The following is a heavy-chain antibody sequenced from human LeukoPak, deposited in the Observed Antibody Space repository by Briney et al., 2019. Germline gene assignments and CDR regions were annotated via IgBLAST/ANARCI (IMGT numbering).Heavy chain of an antibody. CDR3: ARGFRY. CDR1: GGSFSGYY. Sequence: SETLSLTCAVYGGSFSGYYWSWIRQPPGMGLEWIGEVNHSGSTNYNPSLKSRVTISVDTSKNQFSLKLSSVTAADTAVYYCARGFRYWGQGTLVTVSS. V-gene: IGHV4-34*01. J-gene: IGHJ4*02. CDR2: VNHSGST.